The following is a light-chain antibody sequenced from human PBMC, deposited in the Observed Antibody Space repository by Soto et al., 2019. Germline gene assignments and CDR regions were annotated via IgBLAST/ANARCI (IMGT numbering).Light chain of an antibody. CDR2: GAS. CDR1: QSVGSN. Sequence: EIVMTQSPATLSVSPGERATLSCRASQSVGSNLAWYQQKPGQAPSLLISGASTRATGIPARFSGGGSGTEFTLTISSLQSEDFAVYYCQQYIDWPETFGQGTKVEIK. CDR3: QQYIDWPET. V-gene: IGKV3D-15*01. J-gene: IGKJ2*01.